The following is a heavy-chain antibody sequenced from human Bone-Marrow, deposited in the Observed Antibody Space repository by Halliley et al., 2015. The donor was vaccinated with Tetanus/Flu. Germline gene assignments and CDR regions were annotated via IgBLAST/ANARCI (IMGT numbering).Heavy chain of an antibody. CDR1: GYTFTSYD. CDR3: ARDGGVDYDFRTGHVGRIYAMDV. J-gene: IGHJ6*02. Sequence: QVQLVQSGAEVKKPGASVKVSCKASGYTFTSYDMHWVRQAPGQGLEWMGIMNPSRGSTTYAQKFQGRVTLTRDTSTSTVYMELSSLRSEDTAVYYCARDGGVDYDFRTGHVGRIYAMDVWGQGTTVTVSS. V-gene: IGHV1-46*01. CDR2: MNPSRGST. D-gene: IGHD3-3*01.